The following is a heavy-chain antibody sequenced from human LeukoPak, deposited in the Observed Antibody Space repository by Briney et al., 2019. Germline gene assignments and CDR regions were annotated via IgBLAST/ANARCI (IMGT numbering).Heavy chain of an antibody. D-gene: IGHD3-22*01. V-gene: IGHV4-39*01. CDR2: IYYSGST. CDR1: GGSISSNNYY. J-gene: IGHJ4*02. CDR3: ASSPSGYWWKFYC. Sequence: PSETLSLTCTVYGGSISSNNYYWGWIRQPPGKGLEWIGSIYYSGSTYNNPSLKSRVTISVDTTKNQFSLKLTSVTAADTAVYYFASSPSGYWWKFYCWGQGTLVTVSS.